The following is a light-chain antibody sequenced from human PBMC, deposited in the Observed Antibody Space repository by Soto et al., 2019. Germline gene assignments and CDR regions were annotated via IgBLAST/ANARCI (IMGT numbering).Light chain of an antibody. CDR2: DVN. Sequence: QSALTQPASVSGSPGRSITISCAGTSSDVGAYNYVSWYQHHPGKAPKLLIYDVNNRPSGDSNRFSGSKSGNTASLTISGLQAEDEADYYCSSWTSGATYVFGSGTKLTVL. J-gene: IGLJ1*01. CDR1: SSDVGAYNY. V-gene: IGLV2-14*03. CDR3: SSWTSGATYV.